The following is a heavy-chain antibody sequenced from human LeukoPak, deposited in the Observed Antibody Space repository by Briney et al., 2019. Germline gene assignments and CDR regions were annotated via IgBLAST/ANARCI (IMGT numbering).Heavy chain of an antibody. Sequence: ASVKVSCKASGYTFTSYGISWVRQAPGQGLEWMGWISAYNGNTNYAQKLQGRVTMTTDTSTSTAYMELRSLRSDDTAVYYCARVRPPTMIVVSDAFDIWGQGTMVTVSS. CDR2: ISAYNGNT. J-gene: IGHJ3*02. CDR1: GYTFTSYG. D-gene: IGHD3-22*01. V-gene: IGHV1-18*01. CDR3: ARVRPPTMIVVSDAFDI.